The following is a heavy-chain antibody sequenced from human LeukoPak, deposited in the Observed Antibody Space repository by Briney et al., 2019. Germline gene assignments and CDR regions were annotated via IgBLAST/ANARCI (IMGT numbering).Heavy chain of an antibody. V-gene: IGHV3-7*04. J-gene: IGHJ4*02. D-gene: IGHD4-17*01. CDR3: ARYGDDDTPGLN. CDR2: IKEDGSEK. CDR1: GFSFCSYW. Sequence: SGGSLRLSCAASGFSFCSYWMTWVRQAPGKGLEWVANIKEDGSEKYYVESVKGGFTISRDNAKNSLYLQMNSLRVEDTALYYCARYGDDDTPGLNWGQGTLVTVSS.